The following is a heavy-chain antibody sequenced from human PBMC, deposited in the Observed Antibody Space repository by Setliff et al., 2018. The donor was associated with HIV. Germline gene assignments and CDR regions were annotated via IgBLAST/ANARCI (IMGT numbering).Heavy chain of an antibody. D-gene: IGHD1-26*01. CDR3: ARDSISGSYYVGQSFYGMDV. CDR2: ISAYNGNT. CDR1: GYTFTSYG. J-gene: IGHJ6*02. Sequence: GASVKVSCKASGYTFTSYGISWVRQAPGQGLEWMGWISAYNGNTNYAQKLQGRVTMTTDTSTSTAYMELRSLRSDDTAVYYCARDSISGSYYVGQSFYGMDVWGQGTTVTVSS. V-gene: IGHV1-18*01.